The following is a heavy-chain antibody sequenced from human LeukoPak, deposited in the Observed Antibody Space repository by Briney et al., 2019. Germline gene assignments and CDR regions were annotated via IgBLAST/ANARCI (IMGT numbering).Heavy chain of an antibody. D-gene: IGHD4-17*01. CDR3: ARGDYGDPVGFDY. Sequence: SETLSLTCAVYGGSFSGYYWSWIRQPPGRGLEWIGEINHSGSTNYNPSLKSRVTISLDTSKNQFSLKLSSVTAADTAVYYCARGDYGDPVGFDYWGQGTLVTVSS. CDR2: INHSGST. J-gene: IGHJ4*02. CDR1: GGSFSGYY. V-gene: IGHV4-34*01.